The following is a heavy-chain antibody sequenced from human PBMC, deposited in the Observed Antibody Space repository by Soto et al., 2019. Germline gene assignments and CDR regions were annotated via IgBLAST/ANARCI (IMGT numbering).Heavy chain of an antibody. CDR3: ARDLSVAGDF. V-gene: IGHV3-74*01. CDR1: GFTFSMYW. J-gene: IGHJ4*02. D-gene: IGHD6-19*01. CDR2: INSDGSST. Sequence: EVQLVESGGNLVQPGGSLRLSCVASGFTFSMYWMHWVRQDPGKGLSWVSRINSDGSSTDYADSVKGRFTISRDNAKNTLYLQMNSLRADDTAVYYCARDLSVAGDFWGQGTLVTVSS.